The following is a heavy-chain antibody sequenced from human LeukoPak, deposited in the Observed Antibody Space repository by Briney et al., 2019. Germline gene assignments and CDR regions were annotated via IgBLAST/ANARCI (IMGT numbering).Heavy chain of an antibody. D-gene: IGHD3-22*01. V-gene: IGHV3-23*01. CDR2: ISGSGGST. J-gene: IGHJ6*02. Sequence: GGSLRLSCAASGFTFSSYAMSWVRQAPGKGLEWVSAISGSGGSTYYADSVKGRFTISRDNSKNTLYLQMNSLRAEDTAVYYCAKDRITMIVVVITPRYGMDVWGQGTTVTVSS. CDR1: GFTFSSYA. CDR3: AKDRITMIVVVITPRYGMDV.